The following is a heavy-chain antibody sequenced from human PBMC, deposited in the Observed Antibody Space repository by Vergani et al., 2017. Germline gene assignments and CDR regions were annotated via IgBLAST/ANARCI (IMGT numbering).Heavy chain of an antibody. J-gene: IGHJ6*02. Sequence: AASGFTVSSYAMHWVRQAPGKGLEWVAVISYDGSNKYYADSVKGRFTISRDNSKNTLYLQMNSLRAEDTAVYYCARDMIYDSSGYYYYYGMDVWGQGTTVTVSS. D-gene: IGHD3-22*01. V-gene: IGHV3-30-3*01. CDR2: ISYDGSNK. CDR3: ARDMIYDSSGYYYYYGMDV. CDR1: GFTVSSYA.